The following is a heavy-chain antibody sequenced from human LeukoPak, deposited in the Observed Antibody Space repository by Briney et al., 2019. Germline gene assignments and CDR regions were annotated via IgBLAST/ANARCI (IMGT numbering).Heavy chain of an antibody. V-gene: IGHV1-8*03. Sequence: ASVKVSCKASGYTFTSYDINWVRQATGQGLEWMGWMNPNSGNTGYAQKFQGRVTITRNTSISTAYMELSSLRSEDTAVYYCARRAAAGPLNWFDPWGQGTLVTVSS. D-gene: IGHD6-13*01. CDR1: GYTFTSYD. CDR2: MNPNSGNT. J-gene: IGHJ5*02. CDR3: ARRAAAGPLNWFDP.